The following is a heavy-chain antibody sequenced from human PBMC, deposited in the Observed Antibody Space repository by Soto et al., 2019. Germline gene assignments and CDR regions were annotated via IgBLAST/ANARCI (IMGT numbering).Heavy chain of an antibody. CDR2: FDPEDGET. J-gene: IGHJ4*02. Sequence: ASVKVSCKVSGYTLTELSMHWVRQAPGKGLEWMGGFDPEDGETIYAQKFQGRVTMTEDTSTDTAYMELSSLRSEDTDVYYCATRGHRVATIGKYYFDYWGQGTLVTVSS. D-gene: IGHD5-12*01. V-gene: IGHV1-24*01. CDR1: GYTLTELS. CDR3: ATRGHRVATIGKYYFDY.